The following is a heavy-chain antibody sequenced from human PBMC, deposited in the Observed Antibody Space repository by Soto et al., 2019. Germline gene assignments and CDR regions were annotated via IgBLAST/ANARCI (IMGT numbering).Heavy chain of an antibody. D-gene: IGHD6-19*01. J-gene: IGHJ4*02. Sequence: QVQLVQSGAEVKKPGSSVKVSCKASGGTFSSYTISWVRQAPGQGLEWMGRIIPILGIANYAQKFQGRVTITAAKSTSTAYLELSSLRSEDTAVYYCARDGMAGGFDYWGQGTLVTVSS. V-gene: IGHV1-69*08. CDR2: IIPILGIA. CDR3: ARDGMAGGFDY. CDR1: GGTFSSYT.